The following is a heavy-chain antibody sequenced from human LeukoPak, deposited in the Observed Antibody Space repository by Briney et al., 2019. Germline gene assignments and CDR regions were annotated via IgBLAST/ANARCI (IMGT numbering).Heavy chain of an antibody. J-gene: IGHJ3*01. CDR3: ARVLLWFGDSYPNAFDV. Sequence: PGGSLRLSCAASGFTFSSYSMNWVRQAPGKGLEWVSYISSSSSTIYYADSVKGRFTISRDNAKNSLYLQMNSLRAEDTAVYYCARVLLWFGDSYPNAFDVWGQGTMVTVSS. CDR2: ISSSSSTI. CDR1: GFTFSSYS. D-gene: IGHD3-10*01. V-gene: IGHV3-48*01.